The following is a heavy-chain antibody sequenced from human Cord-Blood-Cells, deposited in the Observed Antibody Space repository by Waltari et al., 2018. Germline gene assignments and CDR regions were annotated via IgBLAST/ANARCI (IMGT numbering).Heavy chain of an antibody. CDR1: GGSFSGYY. V-gene: IGHV4-34*01. D-gene: IGHD3-22*01. CDR2: INHSGST. CDR3: ARRYYYDSSGYSNLFDI. Sequence: QVQLQQWGAGLLKPSETLSLTCAVYGGSFSGYYWSWIRQPPGKGLEWIGEINHSGSTNYTPSLKSRFTISVDTSKNQFSLKLSSVTAADTAVYYCARRYYYDSSGYSNLFDIWGQGTMVTVSS. J-gene: IGHJ3*02.